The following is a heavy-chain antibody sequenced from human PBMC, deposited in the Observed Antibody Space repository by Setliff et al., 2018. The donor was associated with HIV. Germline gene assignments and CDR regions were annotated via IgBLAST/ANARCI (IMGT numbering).Heavy chain of an antibody. CDR1: GYSFRNYD. J-gene: IGHJ4*02. Sequence: GASVKVSCKASGYSFRNYDLNWVRQAPGQGLEWMGWISSDNGNTIYAQKFQGRVAMTIDTSTSTAHMELRSLTSDDTAVYYCARGAPDYGGNSGVDYWGQGTLVTVSS. CDR3: ARGAPDYGGNSGVDY. D-gene: IGHD4-17*01. V-gene: IGHV1-18*01. CDR2: ISSDNGNT.